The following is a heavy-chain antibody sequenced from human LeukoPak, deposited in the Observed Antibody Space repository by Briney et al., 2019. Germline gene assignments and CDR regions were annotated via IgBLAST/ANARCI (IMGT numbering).Heavy chain of an antibody. J-gene: IGHJ4*02. CDR2: SYHSGST. Sequence: PSETLSLTCAVSGYSISSGYYWGWIRQPPGKGLEWIGSSYHSGSTHYNPSLKSRVTISVDTSKNQFSLKLSSVTAADTAVYYCARDGTPIAAAGRFDYWGQGTLVTVSS. D-gene: IGHD6-13*01. V-gene: IGHV4-38-2*02. CDR3: ARDGTPIAAAGRFDY. CDR1: GYSISSGYY.